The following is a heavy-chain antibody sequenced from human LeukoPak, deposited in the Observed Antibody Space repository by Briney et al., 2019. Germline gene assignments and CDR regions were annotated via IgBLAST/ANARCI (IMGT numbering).Heavy chain of an antibody. Sequence: ASERVSCTASVYTFTTYYMHWVRQAPGQGGEWMGVIIPSGGSTRYAQKLQGSVTMTSDTSTSTVYMELSSLISEDTAVYYCASYHHRDFGDYYGMDVWGQGTTVTVSS. D-gene: IGHD4-17*01. J-gene: IGHJ6*02. V-gene: IGHV1-46*04. CDR1: VYTFTTYY. CDR3: ASYHHRDFGDYYGMDV. CDR2: IIPSGGST.